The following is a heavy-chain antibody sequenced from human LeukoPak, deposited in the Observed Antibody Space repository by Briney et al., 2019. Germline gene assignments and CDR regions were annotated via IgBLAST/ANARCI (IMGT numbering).Heavy chain of an antibody. V-gene: IGHV4-59*08. CDR1: GGSISSYY. Sequence: SETLSLTCTVSGGSISSYYWSWIRQPPGKGLEWIGYIYYSGSTNYNPYLKSRVTISVDTSKNQFSLKLSSVTAADTAVYYCARFSGDDGIYWGQGTLVTVSS. D-gene: IGHD4-17*01. J-gene: IGHJ4*02. CDR3: ARFSGDDGIY. CDR2: IYYSGST.